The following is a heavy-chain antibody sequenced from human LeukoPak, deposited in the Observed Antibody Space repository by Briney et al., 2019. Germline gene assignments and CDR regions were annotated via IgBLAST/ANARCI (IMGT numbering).Heavy chain of an antibody. CDR2: IGSSSSTI. Sequence: GGSLRLSCAISGFIFSDYGMNWVRQAPGKVREWISYIGSSSSTIYYADSVKGRFTISRDNAKNSLSLQMNSLRGEDTAVYYCAKNGVVVGVSDYWGQGTLVTVSS. D-gene: IGHD2-15*01. CDR3: AKNGVVVGVSDY. J-gene: IGHJ4*02. CDR1: GFIFSDYG. V-gene: IGHV3-48*01.